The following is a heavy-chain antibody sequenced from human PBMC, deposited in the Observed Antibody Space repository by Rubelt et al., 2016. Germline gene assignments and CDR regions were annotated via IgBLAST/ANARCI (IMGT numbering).Heavy chain of an antibody. Sequence: QVQLVQSGAEVKKPGSSVKVSCKASGGTFSSYAISWVRQAPGQGLEWMGRIIPILGIAHYAQKFQGRVTITADKATRTAYMELSSLRSEDTAVYYCARGVEYYYGSGTNWFDPWGQGTLVTVSS. CDR1: GGTFSSYA. CDR2: IIPILGIA. J-gene: IGHJ5*02. D-gene: IGHD3-10*01. CDR3: ARGVEYYYGSGTNWFDP. V-gene: IGHV1-69*04.